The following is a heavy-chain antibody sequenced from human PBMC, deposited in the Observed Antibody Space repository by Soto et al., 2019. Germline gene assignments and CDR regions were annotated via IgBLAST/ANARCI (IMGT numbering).Heavy chain of an antibody. Sequence: QVQLVQSGAEVKKPGASVKVSCKASGYTFTSYAMHWVRQAPGQRLEWMGWINAGNGNTKYSQKFQGRVTITRDTSASTAYMGLSSLRSEDTAVYYCARARYCSSTSCYMGGFDPWGQGTLVTVSS. J-gene: IGHJ5*02. CDR2: INAGNGNT. CDR3: ARARYCSSTSCYMGGFDP. V-gene: IGHV1-3*01. CDR1: GYTFTSYA. D-gene: IGHD2-2*01.